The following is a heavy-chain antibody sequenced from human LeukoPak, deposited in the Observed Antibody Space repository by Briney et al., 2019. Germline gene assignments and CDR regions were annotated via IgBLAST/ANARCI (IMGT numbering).Heavy chain of an antibody. CDR3: ARRRDYAYYFDY. V-gene: IGHV3-7*03. J-gene: IGHJ4*02. CDR1: GFTLSIYW. D-gene: IGHD4-17*01. CDR2: IKQDGSEK. Sequence: GGSLRLSCAASGFTLSIYWMSWVRQAPGKGLEWLANIKQDGSEKYYVDSVKGRFTISRDNAKNSLYLQMNSLRAEDTAVYYCARRRDYAYYFDYWGQGTLVTVSS.